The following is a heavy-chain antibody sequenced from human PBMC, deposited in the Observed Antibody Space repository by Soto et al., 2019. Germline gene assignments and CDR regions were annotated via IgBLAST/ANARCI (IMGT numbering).Heavy chain of an antibody. Sequence: GEFLKISGKASGYSFANYWIGWVCQKPGKGLEWMGVIYPGDSETTYSPSFEGQVIISVDRSRGTAFLEWSSLKASDTAMYSCARPGAPTDTVVYDFWGQGTQVTVSS. J-gene: IGHJ4*02. CDR1: GYSFANYW. CDR3: ARPGAPTDTVVYDF. V-gene: IGHV5-51*01. D-gene: IGHD5-18*01. CDR2: IYPGDSET.